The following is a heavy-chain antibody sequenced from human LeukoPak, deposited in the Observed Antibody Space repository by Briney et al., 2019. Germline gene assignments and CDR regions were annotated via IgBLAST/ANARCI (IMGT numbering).Heavy chain of an antibody. Sequence: GGSLRLSCAASGFTFSSYAMSWVRQAPGKGLEWVSAISGSFIGTYYADSVKGRFTISRDNAKNSLYLQMNSLRAEDTAVYYCAGSSSYAYWGQGTLVTVSS. D-gene: IGHD6-13*01. CDR1: GFTFSSYA. J-gene: IGHJ4*02. V-gene: IGHV3-23*01. CDR3: AGSSSYAY. CDR2: ISGSFIGT.